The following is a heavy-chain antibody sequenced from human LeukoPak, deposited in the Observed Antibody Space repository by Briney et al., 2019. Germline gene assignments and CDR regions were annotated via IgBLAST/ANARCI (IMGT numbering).Heavy chain of an antibody. V-gene: IGHV3-21*01. J-gene: IGHJ5*02. CDR3: AREVLAAAGMENWFDP. CDR2: ISSSSSYI. CDR1: GFTFSSYS. Sequence: PGGSLRLSCAASGFTFSSYSMNWVRQAPGKGLEWVSSISSSSSYIYYVDSVKGRFTISRDNAKNSLYLQMNSLRAEDTAVYYCAREVLAAAGMENWFDPWGQGTLVTVSS. D-gene: IGHD6-13*01.